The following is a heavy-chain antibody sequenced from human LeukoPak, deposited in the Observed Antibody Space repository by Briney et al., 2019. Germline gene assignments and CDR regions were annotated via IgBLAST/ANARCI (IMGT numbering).Heavy chain of an antibody. J-gene: IGHJ6*02. CDR1: GGSISSYD. CDR2: IYYSGST. D-gene: IGHD3-16*01. CDR3: ARMGYYYYGMYV. Sequence: SETLSLTWTVSGGSISSYDWNWIRQPPGKGLEWIGYIYYSGSTNYNPSLKSRVTISVDTSKNQFSLKLSSVTAADTAVYYCARMGYYYYGMYVWGQGTTVTVSS. V-gene: IGHV4-59*01.